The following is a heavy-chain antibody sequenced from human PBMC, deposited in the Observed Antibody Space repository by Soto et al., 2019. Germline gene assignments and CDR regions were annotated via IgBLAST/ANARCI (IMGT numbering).Heavy chain of an antibody. V-gene: IGHV4-39*01. CDR1: GGSIRGSPYY. D-gene: IGHD1-26*01. CDR3: TRRPVYSGNRESDS. CDR2: VYYSGGA. J-gene: IGHJ4*02. Sequence: PSETLSLTCTVSGGSIRGSPYYWGWIRQSPGKGLEWIGSVYYSGGANSNPSLGSRVTISVDTSRNQFSLKLFYVTAADTAVYYCTRRPVYSGNRESDSWGQGTLVTVSS.